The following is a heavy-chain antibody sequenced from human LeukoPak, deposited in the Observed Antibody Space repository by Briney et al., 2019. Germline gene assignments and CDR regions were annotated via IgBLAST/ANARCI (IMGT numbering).Heavy chain of an antibody. D-gene: IGHD6-19*01. CDR2: TSYDGSNK. CDR3: ARDDGSGWSYFDY. J-gene: IGHJ4*02. CDR1: GFALSSSW. V-gene: IGHV3-30-3*01. Sequence: GGSLRLSCAASGFALSSSWMHWVRQAPGKGLEWVAVTSYDGSNKFYADAVKGRFTISRDNSKNTLYLQMNGLRVEDTAVYYCARDDGSGWSYFDYWGQGTLVTVSS.